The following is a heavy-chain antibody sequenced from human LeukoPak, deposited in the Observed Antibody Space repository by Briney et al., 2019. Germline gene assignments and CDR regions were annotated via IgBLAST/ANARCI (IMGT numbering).Heavy chain of an antibody. CDR1: GGTFSSYA. CDR3: AREGDGYNRGAFDI. V-gene: IGHV1-69*04. D-gene: IGHD5-24*01. Sequence: GASVKVSCKASGGTFSSYAISWVRQAPGQGLEWMGRIIPILGIANYAQKSQGRVTITADKSTSTAYMELSSLRSEDTAVYYCAREGDGYNRGAFDIWGQGTMVTVSS. J-gene: IGHJ3*02. CDR2: IIPILGIA.